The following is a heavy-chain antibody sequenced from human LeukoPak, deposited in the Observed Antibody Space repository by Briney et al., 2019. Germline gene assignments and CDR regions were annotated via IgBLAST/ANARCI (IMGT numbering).Heavy chain of an antibody. CDR3: ATADPRRSYLFFDY. CDR2: FDPEDGET. Sequence: ASVKVSCKVSGYTLTELSMHWVRQAPGKGLEWMGGFDPEDGETIYAQKFQGRVTMTEDTSTDTAYMELSSLRSEDTAVYYCATADPRRSYLFFDYWGQGTLVAVSS. D-gene: IGHD1-26*01. V-gene: IGHV1-24*01. J-gene: IGHJ4*02. CDR1: GYTLTELS.